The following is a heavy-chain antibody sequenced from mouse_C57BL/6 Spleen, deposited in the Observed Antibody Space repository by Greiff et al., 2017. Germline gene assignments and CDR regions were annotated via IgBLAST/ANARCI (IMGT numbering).Heavy chain of an antibody. V-gene: IGHV5-6*01. Sequence: EVMLVESGGDLVKPGGSLKLSCAASGFTFSSYGMSWVRQTPDKRLEWVATISSGGSYTYYPDSVKGRFTSSRDNAKNTLYLQMISLKSEDTARYYCARLYDPMDYGGQGTSVTVSS. CDR3: ARLYDPMDY. D-gene: IGHD2-14*01. CDR1: GFTFSSYG. CDR2: ISSGGSYT. J-gene: IGHJ4*01.